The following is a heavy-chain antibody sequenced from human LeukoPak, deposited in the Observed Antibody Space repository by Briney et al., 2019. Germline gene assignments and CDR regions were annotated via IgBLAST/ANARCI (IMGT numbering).Heavy chain of an antibody. CDR2: IKLDGSEK. Sequence: GGSLRLSCVASGFTFGKYWMSWVRQAPGEGLEWVANIKLDGSEKNYVDSVKGRFTISRDNTKNSLYLQMNSLRAEDTAVFYRARDQYDTWSRRGNFDSWGQGTLVIVSS. V-gene: IGHV3-7*03. J-gene: IGHJ4*02. CDR1: GFTFGKYW. D-gene: IGHD3-3*01. CDR3: ARDQYDTWSRRGNFDS.